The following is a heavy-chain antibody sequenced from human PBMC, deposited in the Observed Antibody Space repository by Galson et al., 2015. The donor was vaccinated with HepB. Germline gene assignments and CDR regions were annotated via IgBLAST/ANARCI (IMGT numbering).Heavy chain of an antibody. Sequence: SLRHYCLDPACAFRIPGIQCAPQAPGEGLEWVAFLSKDGSHEYLAAAVQVRFTISRDNSKNTLYMQMNSLRAEDTAVYFCAKHLRDTSGYYWDDVFDIWGQGTKVIVSS. CDR2: LSKDGSHE. CDR3: AKHLRDTSGYYWDDVFDI. D-gene: IGHD3-22*01. CDR1: ACAFRIPG. J-gene: IGHJ3*02. V-gene: IGHV3-30*18.